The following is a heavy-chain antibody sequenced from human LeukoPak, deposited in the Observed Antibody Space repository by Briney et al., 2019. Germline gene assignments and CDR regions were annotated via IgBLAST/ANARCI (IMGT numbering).Heavy chain of an antibody. D-gene: IGHD6-13*01. CDR3: AREPVGSSFDY. J-gene: IGHJ4*01. CDR1: DGSISDYY. V-gene: IGHV4-4*07. Sequence: PSETLSLTCTVSDGSISDYYWDWIRQPAGKGLEWIGRIYTSGSTNYHPSLKSRVTMSVDTSKNQFSLRLISVTAADTAVYYCAREPVGSSFDYWGQGTLVTVSS. CDR2: IYTSGST.